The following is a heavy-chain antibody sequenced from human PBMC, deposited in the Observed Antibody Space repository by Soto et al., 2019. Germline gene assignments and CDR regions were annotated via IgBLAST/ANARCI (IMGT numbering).Heavy chain of an antibody. J-gene: IGHJ4*02. Sequence: QVQLQESGPGLVKPSETLSLTCTVSGGSISSHYWSWIRQPPGKGLEWIGYISYSGSTNYNPSLKSRLTISRDTSKNQFSLKLSSVTAADTDVYYCARYCSSISCSLGFEYWGRGTLVTVSP. CDR1: GGSISSHY. CDR3: ARYCSSISCSLGFEY. CDR2: ISYSGST. V-gene: IGHV4-59*08. D-gene: IGHD2-2*01.